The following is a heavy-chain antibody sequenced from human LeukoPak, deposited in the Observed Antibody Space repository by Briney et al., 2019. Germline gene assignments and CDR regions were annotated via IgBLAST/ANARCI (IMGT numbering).Heavy chain of an antibody. D-gene: IGHD3-22*01. CDR1: GGSFSGYY. CDR3: ARETRDSSASLDY. V-gene: IGHV4-4*07. Sequence: SETLSLTCAVYGGSFSGYYWSWIRQPAGKGLEWIGRIYTSGSTNYNPSLKSRVTMSVDTSRNQFSLKLSSVTAADTAVYYCARETRDSSASLDYWGQGTLVTVSS. CDR2: IYTSGST. J-gene: IGHJ4*02.